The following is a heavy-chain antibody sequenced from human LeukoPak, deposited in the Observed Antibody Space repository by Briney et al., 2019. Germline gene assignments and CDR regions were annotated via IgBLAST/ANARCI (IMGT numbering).Heavy chain of an antibody. CDR2: IIPILGIA. J-gene: IGHJ5*02. CDR1: GGTFSSYA. D-gene: IGHD3-10*01. CDR3: ARDDGDGSGSYHS. V-gene: IGHV1-69*04. Sequence: SVKVSCKAPGGTFSSYAISWVRQAPGQGLEWMGRIIPILGIANYAQKFQGRVTITADKSTSTAYMELSSLRSEDTAVYYCARDDGDGSGSYHSWGQGTLVTVSS.